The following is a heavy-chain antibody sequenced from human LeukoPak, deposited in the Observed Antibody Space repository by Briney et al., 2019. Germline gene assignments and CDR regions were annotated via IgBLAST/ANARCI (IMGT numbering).Heavy chain of an antibody. CDR3: ATFSGYYAGAFDI. CDR2: FDPEDGET. Sequence: ASVTVSCKVSGYTLTELSMHWVRQAPGKGLEWMGGFDPEDGETIYAQKFQGRVTMTEDTSTDTAYMELSSLRSEDTAVYYCATFSGYYAGAFDIWGQGTMVTVSS. V-gene: IGHV1-24*01. J-gene: IGHJ3*02. D-gene: IGHD3-22*01. CDR1: GYTLTELS.